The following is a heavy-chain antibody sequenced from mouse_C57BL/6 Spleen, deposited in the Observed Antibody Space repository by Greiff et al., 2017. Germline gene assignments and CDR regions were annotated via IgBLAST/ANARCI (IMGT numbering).Heavy chain of an antibody. Sequence: EVQLVESGGGLVKPGGSLKLSCAASGFTFSDYGMHWVRQAPEKGLEWVAYISSGSSTIYYADTVKGRFTISRDNAKNTLFLQMTSLRSEDTAMYYCARGGTGTSGYYYAMDYWGQGTSVTVSS. CDR2: ISSGSSTI. CDR1: GFTFSDYG. J-gene: IGHJ4*01. V-gene: IGHV5-17*01. D-gene: IGHD4-1*01. CDR3: ARGGTGTSGYYYAMDY.